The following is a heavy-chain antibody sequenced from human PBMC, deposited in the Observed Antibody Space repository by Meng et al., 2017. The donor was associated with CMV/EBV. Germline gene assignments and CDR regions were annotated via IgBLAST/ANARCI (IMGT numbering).Heavy chain of an antibody. CDR3: ARGSTSVTMIVVVFTAAGLAYDS. Sequence: SETLSLTCAVYGGSFSGYDWTWIRQSPGKGLEWIGEINHRGSTNYNPSLKRRLTISLDTSKNQFSLKLKSVTAADTAVYYCARGSTSVTMIVVVFTAAGLAYDSWGQGTLVTVSS. V-gene: IGHV4-34*01. CDR2: INHRGST. CDR1: GGSFSGYD. J-gene: IGHJ4*02. D-gene: IGHD3-22*01.